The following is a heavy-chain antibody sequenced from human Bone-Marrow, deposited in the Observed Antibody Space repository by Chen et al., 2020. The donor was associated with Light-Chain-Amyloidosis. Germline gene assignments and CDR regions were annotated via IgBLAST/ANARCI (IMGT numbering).Heavy chain of an antibody. D-gene: IGHD3-22*01. CDR3: AKWGPYYYDSSGYYDTDAFDI. V-gene: IGHV3-23*04. J-gene: IGHJ3*02. CDR2: ISGSGGST. CDR1: GFTVSSYA. Sequence: VQPVESGGGLVQPGGSLRLSCAASGFTVSSYALSWVRQAPGKGLEWVSAISGSGGSTYYADSVKGRFTISRDNSKNTLYLQMNSLRAEDTAVYYCAKWGPYYYDSSGYYDTDAFDIWGQGTMVTVSS.